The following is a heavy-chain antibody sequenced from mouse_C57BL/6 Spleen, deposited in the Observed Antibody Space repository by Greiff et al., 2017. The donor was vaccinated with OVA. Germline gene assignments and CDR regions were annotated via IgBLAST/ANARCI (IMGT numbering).Heavy chain of an antibody. CDR2: INPSNGGT. CDR1: GYAFSSSW. V-gene: IGHV1-53*01. Sequence: VQLQQSGPELVKPGASVKISCKASGYAFSSSWMNWVKQRPGQGLEWIGNINPSNGGTNYNEKFKSKATLTVDKSSSTAYMQLSSLTSEDSAVYYCASITTVVAGRYFDVWGTGTTVTVSS. CDR3: ASITTVVAGRYFDV. J-gene: IGHJ1*03. D-gene: IGHD1-1*01.